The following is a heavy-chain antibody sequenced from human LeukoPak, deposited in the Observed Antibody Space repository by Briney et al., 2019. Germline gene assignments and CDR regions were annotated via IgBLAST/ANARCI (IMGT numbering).Heavy chain of an antibody. D-gene: IGHD6-13*01. J-gene: IGHJ4*02. CDR1: GFTFSSYG. CDR3: GSQQLAFDY. CDR2: IWYDGSNK. V-gene: IGHV3-33*01. Sequence: GGSLRLSCAASGFTFSSYGMHWVRQAPGKGLEWVAVIWYDGSNKYYADSVKGRFTISRDNSKNTLYLQMNSLRAEDTAVYYCGSQQLAFDYWGQGTLFTVSS.